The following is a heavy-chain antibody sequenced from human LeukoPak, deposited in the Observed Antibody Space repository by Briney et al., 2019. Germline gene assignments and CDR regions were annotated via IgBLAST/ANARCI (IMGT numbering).Heavy chain of an antibody. D-gene: IGHD5-18*01. CDR2: IYCSGST. CDR3: ARFDTAMVTH. V-gene: IGHV4-59*01. CDR1: GGSISSYY. J-gene: IGHJ4*02. Sequence: SETLSLTCTVSGGSISSYYWSWIRQPPGKGLEWIGYIYCSGSTNYNPSLKSRVTISVDTSKNQFSLKLSSVTAADTAVYYCARFDTAMVTHWGQGTLVTVSS.